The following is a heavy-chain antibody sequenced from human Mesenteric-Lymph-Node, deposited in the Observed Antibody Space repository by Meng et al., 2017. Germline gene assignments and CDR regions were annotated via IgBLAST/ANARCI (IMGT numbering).Heavy chain of an antibody. CDR2: MNPNSGDT. CDR1: GYTFTSYD. CDR3: ARESRGFDI. V-gene: IGHV1-8*01. Sequence: ASVKVSCKASGYTFTSYDINWVRQATGQGLEWMGWMNPNSGDTGYAQKFQGRVTMTRNTSISTAYMELSSLTSDDTAVYYCARESRGFDIWGQGTKVTVSS. D-gene: IGHD5-24*01. J-gene: IGHJ3*02.